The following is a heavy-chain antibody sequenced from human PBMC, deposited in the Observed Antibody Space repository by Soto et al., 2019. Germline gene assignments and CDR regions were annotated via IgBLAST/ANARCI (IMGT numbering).Heavy chain of an antibody. CDR2: TYYSGSA. CDR1: GGPISSGGYY. CDR3: ARDSVVAADGTGGFDS. D-gene: IGHD6-13*01. V-gene: IGHV4-31*03. Sequence: QVQLQESGPGLVKPSQTLSLTCTVSGGPISSGGYYWSWIRQFPGKGLEGIGYTYYSGSAYYNPSLKSRVTISVEMSKNQFSLNLTSVTAADTAVYYCARDSVVAADGTGGFDSWGQGTLVTVSS. J-gene: IGHJ4*02.